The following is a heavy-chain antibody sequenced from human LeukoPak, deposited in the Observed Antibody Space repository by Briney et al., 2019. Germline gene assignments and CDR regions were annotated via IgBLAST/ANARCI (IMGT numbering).Heavy chain of an antibody. CDR2: ITGGGEST. J-gene: IGHJ4*02. Sequence: GGSLRLSCAASGFTFSSYAMNWVRQAPGTRLEWGSSITGGGESTYHADSVKGRFTISRDNSKNTVSLQMNSLRAEDTAVYYCAKGERVYCSASTCYPFDYWGQGILVSVSS. CDR1: GFTFSSYA. CDR3: AKGERVYCSASTCYPFDY. V-gene: IGHV3-23*01. D-gene: IGHD2-15*01.